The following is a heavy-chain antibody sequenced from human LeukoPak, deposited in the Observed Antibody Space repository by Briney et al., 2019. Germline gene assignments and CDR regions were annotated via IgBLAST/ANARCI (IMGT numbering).Heavy chain of an antibody. J-gene: IGHJ4*02. CDR2: IYYSGST. CDR1: GGSIRNYF. CDR3: ARVKIPVGYSYGSFDY. D-gene: IGHD5-18*01. Sequence: SETLSLTCTVTGGSIRNYFGSWFRQPPGKGLEWIGYIYYSGSTNYNPSLNSRVTISVDTSKNQFSLKLNSMTAADTAMYYCARVKIPVGYSYGSFDYWGQGILVTVSS. V-gene: IGHV4-59*01.